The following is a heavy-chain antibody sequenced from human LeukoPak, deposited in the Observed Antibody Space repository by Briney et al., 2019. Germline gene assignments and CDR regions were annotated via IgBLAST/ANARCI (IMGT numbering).Heavy chain of an antibody. CDR1: GFSFSTYG. Sequence: GGSLRLSCVGTGFSFSTYGMTWVRQAPGRGLEWVSLISGTGGSIYYAESVKGRFTISRDNFKNTMYLQMNSLRAEDTAVYYCARKSASGNYPLDYWGQGTLVTVSS. CDR3: ARKSASGNYPLDY. V-gene: IGHV3-23*01. CDR2: ISGTGGSI. J-gene: IGHJ4*02. D-gene: IGHD3-10*01.